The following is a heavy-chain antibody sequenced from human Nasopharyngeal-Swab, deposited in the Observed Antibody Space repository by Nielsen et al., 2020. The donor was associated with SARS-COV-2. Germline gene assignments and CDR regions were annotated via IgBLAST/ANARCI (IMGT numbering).Heavy chain of an antibody. CDR3: ARLRFGGAIRHAFDYYGMDV. CDR1: GFSLSTSGVG. Sequence: SGLTLVKPTQTLTLTCTFSGFSLSTSGVGVGWIRQPSGKALEWLAHIFSNDEKSYSTSLKSRLTISKDTSKSQAVLTMTNMDPVDTATYYCARLRFGGAIRHAFDYYGMDVWGQGTTVTVSS. D-gene: IGHD3-16*01. J-gene: IGHJ6*02. CDR2: IFSNDEK. V-gene: IGHV2-26*01.